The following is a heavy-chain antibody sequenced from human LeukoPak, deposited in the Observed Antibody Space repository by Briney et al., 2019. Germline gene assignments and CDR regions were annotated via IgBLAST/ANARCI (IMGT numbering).Heavy chain of an antibody. CDR2: IYYSGST. V-gene: IGHV4-39*01. D-gene: IGHD2-15*01. CDR1: GGSISSSSYY. J-gene: IGHJ4*02. Sequence: SETLSLTCTVSGGSISSSSYYWGWIRQPPGKGLEWIGSIYYSGSTYYNPSLKSRVTISVDTSKNQFSLKLSSVTAADTAVYNCSSQYCSGGSCYPYYFDYWGQGTLVTVSS. CDR3: SSQYCSGGSCYPYYFDY.